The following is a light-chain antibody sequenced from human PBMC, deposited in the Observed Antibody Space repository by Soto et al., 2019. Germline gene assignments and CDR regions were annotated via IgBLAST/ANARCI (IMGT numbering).Light chain of an antibody. CDR1: QSVSSN. V-gene: IGKV3D-15*01. Sequence: EIVMTQSPATLSVSPGERATLSCRASQSVSSNLAWYQQKPGQAPSLLIYDISARATGIPTRFSGSGSGTDFTLTISSLQSEDFAVYYCQQYNDWPLTFGGGTKVEIK. CDR3: QQYNDWPLT. CDR2: DIS. J-gene: IGKJ4*01.